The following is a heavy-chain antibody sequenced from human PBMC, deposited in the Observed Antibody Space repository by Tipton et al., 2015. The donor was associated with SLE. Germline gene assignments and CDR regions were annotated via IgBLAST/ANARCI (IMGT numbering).Heavy chain of an antibody. J-gene: IGHJ5*02. D-gene: IGHD3-22*01. Sequence: TLSLTCAVSGGSISSSNWWSWVRQPPGKGLEWIGNIYHSGSTYYNPSLKSRVTISVDTSKSQFYLRLSSVTAADTAVYYCARVRDFFDTSAAYSVWFDPWGQGTLVTVSS. CDR2: IYHSGST. V-gene: IGHV4-4*02. CDR3: ARVRDFFDTSAAYSVWFDP. CDR1: GGSISSSNW.